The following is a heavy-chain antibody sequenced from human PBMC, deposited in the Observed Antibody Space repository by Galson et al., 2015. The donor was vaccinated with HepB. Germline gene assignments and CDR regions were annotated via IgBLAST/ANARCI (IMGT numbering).Heavy chain of an antibody. V-gene: IGHV4-59*01. CDR2: IYYSGST. J-gene: IGHJ4*02. Sequence: QVQLQESGPGLVKPSETLSLTCTVSGGSISSYYWSWIRQPPGKGLEWIGYIYYSGSTNYNPSLKSRVTISVDTSKNQFSLKLSSVTAADTAVYYCARGYTTDFDYWGQGTLVTVSS. CDR3: ARGYTTDFDY. D-gene: IGHD2-2*02. CDR1: GGSISSYY.